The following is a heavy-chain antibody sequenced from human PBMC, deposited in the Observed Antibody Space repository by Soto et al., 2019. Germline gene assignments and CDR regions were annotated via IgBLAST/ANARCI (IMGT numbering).Heavy chain of an antibody. CDR1: GFTFSSYS. CDR3: ARAGRDSSGYSYDY. V-gene: IGHV3-48*02. J-gene: IGHJ4*02. Sequence: EVQLVESGGGLVQPGGSLRLSCAASGFTFSSYSMNWVRQAPGKGLEWVSYISSSSSTIYYADSVKGRFTISRDNAKNSLYLQMNSLRDEDTAVYYCARAGRDSSGYSYDYWGQGTLVTVSS. CDR2: ISSSSSTI. D-gene: IGHD3-22*01.